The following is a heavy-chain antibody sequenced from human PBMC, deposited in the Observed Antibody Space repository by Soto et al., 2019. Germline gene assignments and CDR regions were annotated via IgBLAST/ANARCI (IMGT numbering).Heavy chain of an antibody. CDR2: ISGSGGST. V-gene: IGHV3-23*01. Sequence: HPGGSQRLSCAASGFTFSSYAMSWVRQAPGKGLEWVSAISGSGGSTYYADSVKGRFTISRDNSKNTLYLQMNSLRAEDTAVYYCAKDPRPLTGTTSRSWFDPWGQGTLVTVSS. CDR1: GFTFSSYA. D-gene: IGHD1-7*01. CDR3: AKDPRPLTGTTSRSWFDP. J-gene: IGHJ5*02.